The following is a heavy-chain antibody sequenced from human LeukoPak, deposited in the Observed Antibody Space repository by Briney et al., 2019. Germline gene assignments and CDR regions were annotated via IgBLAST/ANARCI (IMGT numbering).Heavy chain of an antibody. CDR3: ARAPNPVLLWFGDAFDI. V-gene: IGHV1-2*02. CDR2: INPNSGGT. J-gene: IGHJ3*02. CDR1: GYTFTVYY. D-gene: IGHD3-10*01. Sequence: ASVKVSCKASGYTFTVYYMHWVRQAPGQGLEWMGWINPNSGGTNYAQKFQGRVTMTRDTSISTAYMELSRLRSHDTAVYYCARAPNPVLLWFGDAFDIWGQGTMATVS.